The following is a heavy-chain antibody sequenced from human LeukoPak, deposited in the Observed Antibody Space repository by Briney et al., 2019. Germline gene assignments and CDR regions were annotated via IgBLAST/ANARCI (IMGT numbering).Heavy chain of an antibody. Sequence: GESLQISCVGSGYSFFNYWIGWGRQLPGKGLEWVGIIYPGDSDTRYSPSFQGQLTISVDESITTAFLQWGSLKASDTAIYYCARSRDVAGTYRSFDYWGQGTLVTVSP. V-gene: IGHV5-51*01. CDR3: ARSRDVAGTYRSFDY. CDR2: IYPGDSDT. D-gene: IGHD6-19*01. CDR1: GYSFFNYW. J-gene: IGHJ4*02.